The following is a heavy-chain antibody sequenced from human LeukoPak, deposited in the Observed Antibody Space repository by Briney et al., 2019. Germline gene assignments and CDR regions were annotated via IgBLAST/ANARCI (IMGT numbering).Heavy chain of an antibody. J-gene: IGHJ4*02. CDR2: ISGSGGST. D-gene: IGHD4-17*01. CDR1: GFTFSSYA. V-gene: IGHV3-23*01. Sequence: PGGSLRLSCAASGFTFSSYAMSWLRQAPGKGLEWLSAISGSGGSTYYADSVKGRFTIYRDNSKNTLYLQMSSLRAEDTAVYYCAKRGEYGPFDYWGQGTLVTVSS. CDR3: AKRGEYGPFDY.